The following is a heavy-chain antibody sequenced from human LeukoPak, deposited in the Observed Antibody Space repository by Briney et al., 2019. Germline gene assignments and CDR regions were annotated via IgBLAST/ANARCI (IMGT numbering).Heavy chain of an antibody. CDR1: GGSISSGRYY. J-gene: IGHJ6*03. CDR2: IYTSGST. D-gene: IGHD3-10*01. Sequence: SQTLSLTCTVSGGSISSGRYYWSWIRQPAGKGLEWIGRIYTSGSTNYNPSLKSRVTISVDTSKNQFSLKLSSVTAADTAVYYCARGLWFGDYYYYMDVWGKGTTVTVSS. CDR3: ARGLWFGDYYYYMDV. V-gene: IGHV4-61*02.